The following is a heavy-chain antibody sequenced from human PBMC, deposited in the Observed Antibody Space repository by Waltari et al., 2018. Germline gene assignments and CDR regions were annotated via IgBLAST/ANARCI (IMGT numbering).Heavy chain of an antibody. CDR3: ARGGSGAVGKRYWYFDL. CDR2: IQASVIT. J-gene: IGHJ2*01. V-gene: IGHV4-4*07. CDR1: GGSIGNYY. Sequence: QVQLQESGPGLVKPAETVSLTCTVSGGSIGNYYWSWIRQPAGKGLEWIGRIQASVITDYNPSLKSRVTMSVGTSKNQFSLKLSTLTAADTAVYYCARGGSGAVGKRYWYFDLWGRGTLVTVSS. D-gene: IGHD3-16*01.